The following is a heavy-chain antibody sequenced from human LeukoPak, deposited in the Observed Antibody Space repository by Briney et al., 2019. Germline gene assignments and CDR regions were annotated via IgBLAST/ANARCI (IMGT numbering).Heavy chain of an antibody. J-gene: IGHJ3*02. CDR2: IRYDGSNK. V-gene: IGHV3-30*02. D-gene: IGHD4-11*01. CDR1: GFTFSSYG. CDR3: AKISVTRIPLDAFDI. Sequence: PGGSLRLSCAASGFTFSSYGMHWVRQAPGKGLEWVAFIRYDGSNKYYADSVKGRFTISRDNSKNTLYLQMNSLRAEDTAVYYCAKISVTRIPLDAFDIWGQGTMVTVSS.